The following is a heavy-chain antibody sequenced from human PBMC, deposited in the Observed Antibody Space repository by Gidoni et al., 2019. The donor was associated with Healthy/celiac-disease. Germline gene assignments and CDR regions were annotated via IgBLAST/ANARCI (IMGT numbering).Heavy chain of an antibody. V-gene: IGHV3-15*07. J-gene: IGHJ3*02. D-gene: IGHD3-10*01. CDR2: IKSKTDGGTT. Sequence: EVQLVESGGGLVKPGGSLRLSCAAFVFPFSNAWMNWVRQAPGKGLEWVGRIKSKTDGGTTDYAAPVKGRFTISRDDSKNTLYLQMNSLKTEDTAVYYCTTYYGSGSYYQSIYAFDIWGQGTMVTVSS. CDR3: TTYYGSGSYYQSIYAFDI. CDR1: VFPFSNAW.